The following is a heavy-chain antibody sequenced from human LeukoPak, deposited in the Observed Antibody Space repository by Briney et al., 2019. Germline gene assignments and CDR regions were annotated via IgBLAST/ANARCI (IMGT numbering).Heavy chain of an antibody. V-gene: IGHV4-38-2*02. CDR3: ARVGVTTPLFDY. D-gene: IGHD4-17*01. CDR1: GYSISSGYY. CDR2: IYHSGST. Sequence: SETLSLTCTVSGYSISSGYYWGWIRQPPGKGLEWIGSIYHSGSTYYNPSLKSRVTISVDTSKNQFSLKLSSVTAADTAVYYCARVGVTTPLFDYWGQGTLVTVSS. J-gene: IGHJ4*02.